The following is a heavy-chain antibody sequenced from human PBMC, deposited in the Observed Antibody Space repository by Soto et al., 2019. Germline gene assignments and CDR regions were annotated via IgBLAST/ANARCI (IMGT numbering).Heavy chain of an antibody. V-gene: IGHV4-59*12. CDR3: TRLNYYDTSGYPYFFDY. J-gene: IGHJ4*02. CDR1: GDSMSEFY. D-gene: IGHD3-22*01. Sequence: QVQLRESGPGLVKPSETLSLTCSVSGDSMSEFYWSWIRQSPGKGLEWIGYVHYVGTTKYNSSHKTRVTISVDTSKKQFSLTLRSVTAADTAVYYCTRLNYYDTSGYPYFFDYWGQGAPVTVSS. CDR2: VHYVGTT.